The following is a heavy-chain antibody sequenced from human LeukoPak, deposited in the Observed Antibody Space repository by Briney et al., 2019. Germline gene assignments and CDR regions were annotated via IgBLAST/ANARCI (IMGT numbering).Heavy chain of an antibody. Sequence: PGGSLRLSCAASGFAVSTKYMTWVRQAPGKGLECVSLMYSDANTYYADSVKGRFTISRDNSRNPLYLQMNSLRAEDTAVYYCATSGGVYSRDAFDVWGQGAMVTVSS. CDR2: MYSDANT. CDR3: ATSGGVYSRDAFDV. D-gene: IGHD5/OR15-5a*01. J-gene: IGHJ3*01. CDR1: GFAVSTKY. V-gene: IGHV3-66*01.